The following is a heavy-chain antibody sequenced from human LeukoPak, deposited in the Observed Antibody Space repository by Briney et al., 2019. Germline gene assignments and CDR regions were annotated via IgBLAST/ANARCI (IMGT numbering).Heavy chain of an antibody. CDR3: ARRSIAAHNWFDP. J-gene: IGHJ5*02. CDR1: GYTFTGYY. CDR2: INPNSGGT. V-gene: IGHV1-2*02. D-gene: IGHD6-6*01. Sequence: ASVKVSCKASGYTFTGYYMHWVRQAPGQGLEWMGWINPNSGGTNYAQKLQGRVTMTRDTSISTAYMELSRLRSDDTAVYYCARRSIAAHNWFDPWGQGTLVTVSS.